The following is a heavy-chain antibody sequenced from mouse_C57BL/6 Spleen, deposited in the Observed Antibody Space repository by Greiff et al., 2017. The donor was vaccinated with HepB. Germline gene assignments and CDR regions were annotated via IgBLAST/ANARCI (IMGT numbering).Heavy chain of an antibody. D-gene: IGHD2-5*01. CDR2: IWRGGST. Sequence: QVQLQQSGPGLVQPSQSLSITCTVSGFSLTSYGVHWVRQSPGKGLEWLGVIWRGGSTDYNAAFMSRLSITKDNSKSQVFFKMNSLQADDTAIYYCAKIAYYSNYGVYAMDYWGQGTSVTVSS. J-gene: IGHJ4*01. CDR3: AKIAYYSNYGVYAMDY. V-gene: IGHV2-5*01. CDR1: GFSLTSYG.